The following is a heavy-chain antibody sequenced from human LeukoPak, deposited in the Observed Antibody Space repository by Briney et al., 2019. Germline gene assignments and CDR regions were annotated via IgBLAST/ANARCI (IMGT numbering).Heavy chain of an antibody. CDR2: IYYSGST. CDR1: GGSISSGDYY. CDR3: ARVVRFLEWLLFYYMDV. D-gene: IGHD3-3*01. Sequence: SQTLSLTCTVSGGSISSGDYYWSWIRQPPGKGLEWIGYIYYSGSTYYNPSLKSRVTISVDTSKNQFSLKLSSVTAADTAVYYCARVVRFLEWLLFYYMDVWGKGTTVTVSS. J-gene: IGHJ6*03. V-gene: IGHV4-30-4*08.